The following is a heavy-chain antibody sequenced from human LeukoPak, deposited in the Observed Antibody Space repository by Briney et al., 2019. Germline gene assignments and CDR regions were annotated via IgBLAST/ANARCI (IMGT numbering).Heavy chain of an antibody. CDR3: ARESNSPDY. CDR2: INSDGSNT. CDR1: GFTFSSYW. Sequence: GGSLRLSCAASGFTFSSYWMHWVRQAPGKGLVWVSRINSDGSNTIYADSVKGRFTISRDNAKNTVYLQMNSLSAEDTAVYYCARESNSPDYWGQGTLVTVSS. D-gene: IGHD2-21*01. V-gene: IGHV3-74*01. J-gene: IGHJ4*02.